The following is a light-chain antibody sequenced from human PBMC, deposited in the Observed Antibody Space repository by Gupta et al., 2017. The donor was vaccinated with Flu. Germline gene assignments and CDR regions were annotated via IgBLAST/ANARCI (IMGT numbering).Light chain of an antibody. V-gene: IGKV1-39*01. CDR2: AAS. CDR1: QSISSY. J-gene: IGKJ3*01. Sequence: DIQMTQSPSSLSASVGDRVTITCRASQSISSYLNWYQQKPGKAPKLLIYAASSLQSGVPSRFSGSASGTDFTLTISMLHPEDFATYYCQQSDSTPFTFGHGTKLDIK. CDR3: QQSDSTPFT.